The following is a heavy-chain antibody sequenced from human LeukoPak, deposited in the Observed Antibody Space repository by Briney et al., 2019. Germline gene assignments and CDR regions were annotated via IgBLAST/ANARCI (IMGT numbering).Heavy chain of an antibody. V-gene: IGHV4-39*01. CDR3: ARRDGYNLHYFDY. CDR1: GGSISSSSYY. Sequence: SETLSLTCTVSGGSISSSSYYWGWIRQPPGKGLEWIGSIYYSGSTYYNPSLKSRVTISVDTSKNQFSLKLSSVTAADTAVYYCARRDGYNLHYFDYWGQGTLVTVSS. J-gene: IGHJ4*02. D-gene: IGHD5-24*01. CDR2: IYYSGST.